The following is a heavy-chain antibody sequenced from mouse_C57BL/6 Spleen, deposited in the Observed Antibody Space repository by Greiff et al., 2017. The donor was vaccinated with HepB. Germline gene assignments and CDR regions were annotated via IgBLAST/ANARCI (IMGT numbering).Heavy chain of an antibody. Sequence: QVTLKECGPGILQSSQTLSLTCSFSGFSLSTSGMGVSWIRQPSGKGLEWLAHIYWDDDKRYNPSLKSRLTISKDTSRNQVFLKITIVDTAYTATYYCARTSPYYYGSSYYFDYWGQGTTLTVSS. J-gene: IGHJ2*01. V-gene: IGHV8-12*01. CDR3: ARTSPYYYGSSYYFDY. CDR1: GFSLSTSGMG. D-gene: IGHD1-1*01. CDR2: IYWDDDK.